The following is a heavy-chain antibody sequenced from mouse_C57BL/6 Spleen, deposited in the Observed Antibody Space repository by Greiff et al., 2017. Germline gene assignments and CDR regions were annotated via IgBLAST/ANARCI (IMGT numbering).Heavy chain of an antibody. CDR3: ARSPTTVVADY. V-gene: IGHV14-2*01. CDR1: GFNIKDYY. D-gene: IGHD1-1*01. J-gene: IGHJ2*01. CDR2: IDPEDGDT. Sequence: VQLQQSGAELVKPGASVKLSCTASGFNIKDYYMHWVKQRTEQGLEWIGRIDPEDGDTKYAPKFQGKATITADTSSNTAYLQLSSRTSEDTAVYYCARSPTTVVADYWGQGTTLTVSS.